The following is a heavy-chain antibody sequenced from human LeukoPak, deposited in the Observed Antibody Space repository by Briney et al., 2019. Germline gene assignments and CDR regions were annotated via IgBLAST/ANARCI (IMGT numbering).Heavy chain of an antibody. CDR1: GFIVSDSY. V-gene: IGHV3-53*01. D-gene: IGHD3-3*01. J-gene: IGHJ6*02. CDR3: AKSVAIYFYYGLDV. Sequence: GGSLRLSCAGSGFIVSDSYTSWVRQGPGKGLEWVSAIYSSGSTDYADSVRGRFTIARDTSKNMVYLQMNSLTAEDTATYYCAKSVAIYFYYGLDVWGQGTTVAVSS. CDR2: IYSSGST.